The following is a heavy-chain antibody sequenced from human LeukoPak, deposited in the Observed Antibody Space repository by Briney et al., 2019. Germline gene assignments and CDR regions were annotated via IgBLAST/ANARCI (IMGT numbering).Heavy chain of an antibody. V-gene: IGHV4-39*01. CDR3: ARRVSLLAPFFGY. CDR1: GGSISSSSYY. J-gene: IGHJ4*02. Sequence: PSETLSLTCAVSGGSISSSSYYWDWIRQPPGKGLEWIGNIYYGGSTYYSPSLKSRVTISVDTSKNQFSLKLSSVTAADTAVYYCARRVSLLAPFFGYWGQGTLVTVSS. CDR2: IYYGGST. D-gene: IGHD2-15*01.